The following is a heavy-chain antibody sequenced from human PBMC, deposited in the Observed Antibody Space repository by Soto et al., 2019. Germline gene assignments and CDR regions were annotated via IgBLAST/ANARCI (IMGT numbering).Heavy chain of an antibody. J-gene: IGHJ6*02. CDR1: GYSVTSSDYY. V-gene: IGHV4-39*01. Sequence: LSLTCSVSGYSVTSSDYYWAWMRQPPGKGLEWIGSMFYSGLTYYNPSLKSRVTLSVDTSKNQFSVRLNSVTAADTAVYYCAPLSVSLSGPYGIHVWGQGATVTV. D-gene: IGHD2-15*01. CDR3: APLSVSLSGPYGIHV. CDR2: MFYSGLT.